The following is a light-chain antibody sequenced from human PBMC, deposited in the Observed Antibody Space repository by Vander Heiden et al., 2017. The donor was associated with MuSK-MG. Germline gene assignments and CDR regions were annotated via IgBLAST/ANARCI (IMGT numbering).Light chain of an antibody. CDR2: SNN. J-gene: IGLJ2*01. CDR1: SSNIGNNI. Sequence: SVLTQPPSASGTPGQRVSISCSGSSSNIGNNIVNWYQQLPGTAPKLLIWSNNQRPSGVPDRFSGSKSGTSASLAISGLQSEDEAIYYCAAWEDSRNGLVVFGGGTQVTVL. V-gene: IGLV1-44*01. CDR3: AAWEDSRNGLVV.